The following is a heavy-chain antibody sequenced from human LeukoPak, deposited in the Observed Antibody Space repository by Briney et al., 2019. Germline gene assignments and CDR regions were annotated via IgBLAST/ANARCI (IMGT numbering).Heavy chain of an antibody. Sequence: GGSLRLSCAASGFTCSSYAMSWARQAPGKGLEWVSAISGSGGSTYYADSVKGQFTISRDNSKNTLYLQMNSLRAEDTAVYYCAKEGPRIPYYGSGSPKVDYWGQGTLVTVSS. CDR2: ISGSGGST. D-gene: IGHD3-10*01. CDR3: AKEGPRIPYYGSGSPKVDY. CDR1: GFTCSSYA. J-gene: IGHJ4*02. V-gene: IGHV3-23*01.